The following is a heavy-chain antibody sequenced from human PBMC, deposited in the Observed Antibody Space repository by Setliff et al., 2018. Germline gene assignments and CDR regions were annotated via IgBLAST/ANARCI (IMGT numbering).Heavy chain of an antibody. CDR3: VGDYQLLF. V-gene: IGHV3-21*01. D-gene: IGHD2-2*01. CDR1: GFAFTSST. J-gene: IGHJ4*02. CDR2: ISVNSNYI. Sequence: PGGSLRLSCAASGFAFTSSTMNWVRQSPGKSLEWVSSISVNSNYIYYADSVKGRFTISRDSAKNTVYLQMNSLRVEDTAVYYCVGDYQLLFWGQGTLVTVSS.